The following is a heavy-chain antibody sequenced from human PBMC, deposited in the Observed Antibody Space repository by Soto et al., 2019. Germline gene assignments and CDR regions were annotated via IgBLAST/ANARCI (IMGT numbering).Heavy chain of an antibody. CDR3: ERARGELFAY. CDR2: INHSGST. D-gene: IGHD3-16*01. V-gene: IGHV4-34*01. Sequence: QVQLQQWGAGLLKPSETLSLTCAVYGGSFSGYYWSWIRQPPGKGLEWIGEINHSGSTNYTPSLKSRVPISVDTAKYQFSLKLSSVTAADTAVYYCERARGELFAYWGQRTLVTVSS. CDR1: GGSFSGYY. J-gene: IGHJ4*02.